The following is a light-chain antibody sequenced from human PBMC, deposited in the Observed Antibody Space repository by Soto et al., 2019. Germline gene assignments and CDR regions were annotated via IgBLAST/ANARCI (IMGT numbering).Light chain of an antibody. V-gene: IGKV3-20*01. CDR1: QSVSTRS. CDR3: RQYDNSPRT. J-gene: IGKJ1*01. CDR2: GAS. Sequence: EIVLTQSPGTLSLSPGERATLSCRASQSVSTRSLAWYQQKPGQAPRLLISGASSRAADIPDRFSGSGSGTDFTLTINRLEPEDFAVYYCRQYDNSPRTFGQGTKVE.